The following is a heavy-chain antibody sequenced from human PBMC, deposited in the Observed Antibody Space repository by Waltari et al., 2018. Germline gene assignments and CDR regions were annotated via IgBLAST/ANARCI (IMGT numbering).Heavy chain of an antibody. Sequence: QVQLQESGPGLVKPSETLSLTCTVSGGSISSYYWSWIRQPPGKGLEWIGYIYYSGSTNYNPSLKSRVTISVDTSKNQFSLKLSSVTAADTAVYYCARAKSQQLVGDAFDIWGQGTMVTVSS. CDR2: IYYSGST. J-gene: IGHJ3*02. D-gene: IGHD6-13*01. CDR3: ARAKSQQLVGDAFDI. CDR1: GGSISSYY. V-gene: IGHV4-59*01.